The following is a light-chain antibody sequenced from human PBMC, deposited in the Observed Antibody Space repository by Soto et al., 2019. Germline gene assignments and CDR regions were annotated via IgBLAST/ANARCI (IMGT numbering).Light chain of an antibody. V-gene: IGKV3-11*01. J-gene: IGKJ4*01. Sequence: EIVLTQSPATLSLSPGERATLSCRASQSVGGYLDWYQLKPGQAPRLLIYDASNRASGIPARFSGSGSGTDSTLTISSLEPEDLAVYYCHQRSNWPPLTFGGGTKVEIK. CDR1: QSVGGY. CDR3: HQRSNWPPLT. CDR2: DAS.